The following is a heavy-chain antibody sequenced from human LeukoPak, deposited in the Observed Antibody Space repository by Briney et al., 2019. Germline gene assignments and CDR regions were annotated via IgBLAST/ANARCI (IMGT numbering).Heavy chain of an antibody. V-gene: IGHV3-23*01. CDR1: GFTFSAFA. CDR3: AKDLSYTSGSSDY. CDR2: INGDNT. D-gene: IGHD6-19*01. Sequence: GGSLRLSCAASGFTFSAFAMTWVRQAPGKGLERVSTINGDNTYSADSVKGRITFSRDNSKNTLSLQLRSLRAEDTAVYYCAKDLSYTSGSSDYWGQGTLVTVSS. J-gene: IGHJ4*02.